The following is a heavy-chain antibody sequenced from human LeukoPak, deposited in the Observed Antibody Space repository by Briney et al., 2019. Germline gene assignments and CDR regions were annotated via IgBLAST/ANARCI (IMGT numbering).Heavy chain of an antibody. CDR1: GFTFSTYW. V-gene: IGHV3-48*01. Sequence: GGSLRLSCAVSGFTFSTYWMSWVRQVPGKGLEWVSYISSSSSTIYYADSVKGRFTISRDNAKNSLYLQMNSLRAEDTAVYYCARGSVDYWGQGTLVTVSS. J-gene: IGHJ4*02. CDR2: ISSSSSTI. D-gene: IGHD3-10*01. CDR3: ARGSVDY.